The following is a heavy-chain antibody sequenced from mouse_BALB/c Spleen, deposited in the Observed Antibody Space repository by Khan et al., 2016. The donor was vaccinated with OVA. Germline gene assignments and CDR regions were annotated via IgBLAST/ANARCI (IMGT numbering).Heavy chain of an antibody. CDR2: IYPGSDGT. CDR1: GYTFTDYV. Sequence: QVQLKQSGPELVKPGASVKMSCKTSGYTFTDYVMNWVKQRTGQGLEWIGQIYPGSDGTYYNEKLKGKATLTADRSSSTAYMQLSSLTSEDSAVYFCARAGWDVFAYWGQGNLVTVSA. D-gene: IGHD4-1*01. V-gene: IGHV1-77*01. J-gene: IGHJ3*01. CDR3: ARAGWDVFAY.